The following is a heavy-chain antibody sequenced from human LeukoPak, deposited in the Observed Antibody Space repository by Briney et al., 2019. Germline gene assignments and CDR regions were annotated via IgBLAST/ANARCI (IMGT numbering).Heavy chain of an antibody. CDR3: ARDNVVPAATNWFDP. Sequence: PSETLSLTCTVSGDSINSYYWTWIRQPPGKGLEWIGYISYSGSTNYNPSLKSRVTISVDTSKNQFSLKLSSVTAADTAVYYCARDNVVPAATNWFDPWGQGTLVTVSS. V-gene: IGHV4-59*12. CDR1: GDSINSYY. CDR2: ISYSGST. J-gene: IGHJ5*02. D-gene: IGHD2-2*01.